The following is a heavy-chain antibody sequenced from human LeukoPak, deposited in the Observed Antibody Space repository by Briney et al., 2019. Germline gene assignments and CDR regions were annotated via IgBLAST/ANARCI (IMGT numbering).Heavy chain of an antibody. J-gene: IGHJ4*02. V-gene: IGHV4-39*07. D-gene: IGHD3-10*01. CDR3: ARVPVRGVIITALFFDY. CDR1: GGSISSSSYY. Sequence: PSETLSLTCTVSGGSISSSSYYWGWIRQPPGKGLEWIGSIYYSGSTYYNPSLKSRVTISVDTSKNQFSLRLSSVTAADTAVYYCARVPVRGVIITALFFDYSGQGTLVTVSS. CDR2: IYYSGST.